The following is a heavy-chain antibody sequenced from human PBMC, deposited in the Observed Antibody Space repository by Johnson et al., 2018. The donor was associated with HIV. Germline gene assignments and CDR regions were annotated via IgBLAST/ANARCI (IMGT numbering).Heavy chain of an antibody. CDR2: ITTAGDT. V-gene: IGHV3-13*01. CDR3: ARGVLAFDI. D-gene: IGHD5/OR15-5a*01. J-gene: IGHJ3*02. Sequence: WVSGITTAGDTYYPGSVKGRFTIFRENVKNSLYLQMNSLRAGDTAVYYCARGVLAFDIWGQGTMVTVSS.